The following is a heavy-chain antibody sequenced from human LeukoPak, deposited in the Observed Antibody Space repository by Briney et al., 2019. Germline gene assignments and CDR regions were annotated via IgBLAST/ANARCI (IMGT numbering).Heavy chain of an antibody. CDR2: ISSSSSYI. CDR1: GFTFSTFA. CDR3: ARWGYYYGSGSPF. D-gene: IGHD3-10*01. Sequence: GGSLRLSCAASGFTFSTFAMIWVRQAPGKGLEWVSSISSSSSYIYYADSVKGRFTISRDNAKNSLYLQMNSLRAEDTAVYYCARWGYYYGSGSPFWGQGTLVTVSS. J-gene: IGHJ4*02. V-gene: IGHV3-21*01.